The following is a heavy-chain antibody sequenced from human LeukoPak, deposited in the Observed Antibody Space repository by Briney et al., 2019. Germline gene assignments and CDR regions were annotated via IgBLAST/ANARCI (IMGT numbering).Heavy chain of an antibody. D-gene: IGHD3-22*01. CDR1: GGSISSYY. Sequence: SETLSLTCTVSGGSISSYYWSWIRQPPGKGLEWIGYIYYSGSTNYNPPLKSRVTISVDVQEPVLLKLSSVTAADTAVYYCARDRGSMIVPSQTPINWFDPWGQGTLVTVSS. CDR2: IYYSGST. CDR3: ARDRGSMIVPSQTPINWFDP. V-gene: IGHV4-59*01. J-gene: IGHJ5*02.